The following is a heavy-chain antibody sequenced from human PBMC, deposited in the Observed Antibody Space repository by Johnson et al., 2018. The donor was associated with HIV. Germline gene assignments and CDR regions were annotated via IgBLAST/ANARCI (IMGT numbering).Heavy chain of an antibody. D-gene: IGHD3-16*01. CDR3: AKHLSTLVDAFDI. CDR1: RFTFSSYA. J-gene: IGHJ3*02. V-gene: IGHV3-33*06. CDR2: IWYDGREN. Sequence: QVRLVESGGGVVQPGRSLRLSCAASRFTFSSYAMHWVRQAPGKGLEWVALIWYDGRENDYADSAEGRFTISSDNSKNALYLQLNSLRAEDTALFYCAKHLSTLVDAFDIWGQGTMVTVSS.